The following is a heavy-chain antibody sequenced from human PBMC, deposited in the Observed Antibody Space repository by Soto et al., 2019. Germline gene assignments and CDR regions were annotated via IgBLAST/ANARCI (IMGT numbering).Heavy chain of an antibody. CDR1: GFPFSSYA. D-gene: IGHD3-10*02. J-gene: IGHJ4*02. Sequence: GGSLRLFFAASGFPFSSYAMPWVRQAPGKGLEWVSVISYDGSNKYDAYYVMGRFTISRDNSKNTLYLQSDTLRAVDTAVYYCATGCSARVTPPPDVYWGQGTLVGVSS. CDR2: ISYDGSNK. CDR3: ATGCSARVTPPPDVY. V-gene: IGHV3-30-3*01.